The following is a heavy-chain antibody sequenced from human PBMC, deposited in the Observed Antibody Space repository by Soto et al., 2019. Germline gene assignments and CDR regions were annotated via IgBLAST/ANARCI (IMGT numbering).Heavy chain of an antibody. CDR3: ARHREIEYSSSRRYTEAGFDP. Sequence: SETLSLTCNVSGGSISNHNYYGVWIGQAPGKGRVGVGCIYYNGSSYYSPSLKRRVIISVDTTKTQFFLSLTSVTASDTAVYYCARHREIEYSSSRRYTEAGFDPWGQGTLVTVSS. CDR1: GGSISNHNYY. V-gene: IGHV4-39*01. J-gene: IGHJ5*02. CDR2: IYYNGSS. D-gene: IGHD6-13*01.